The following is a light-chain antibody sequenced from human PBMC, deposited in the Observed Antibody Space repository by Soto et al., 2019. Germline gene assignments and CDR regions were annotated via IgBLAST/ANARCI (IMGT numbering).Light chain of an antibody. CDR3: LQSDSTPVT. V-gene: IGKV1-39*01. CDR2: ATS. J-gene: IGKJ2*01. CDR1: LSISRY. Sequence: DIQMTQSPSSLSASVGDRVTISCRASLSISRYVNWYQQKPGKAPKLLIYATSSLQSGVPSRFSGSGSGTDFTLTISSPQPEDCANYYYLQSDSTPVTFGQGTKLEIK.